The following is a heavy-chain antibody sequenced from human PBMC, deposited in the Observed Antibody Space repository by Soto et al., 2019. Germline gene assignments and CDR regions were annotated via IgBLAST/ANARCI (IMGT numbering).Heavy chain of an antibody. V-gene: IGHV3-23*01. Sequence: GGSLRLSCAASGFTFSSYAMSWVRQAPGKGLEWVSAISGSGGSTYYADSVKGRFTISRDNSKNTLYLQMNSLRAEDTAVYYCAKDKLGDYGPPSPRKHYFDYGGQGTRVTVAS. CDR1: GFTFSSYA. D-gene: IGHD4-17*01. CDR3: AKDKLGDYGPPSPRKHYFDY. J-gene: IGHJ4*02. CDR2: ISGSGGST.